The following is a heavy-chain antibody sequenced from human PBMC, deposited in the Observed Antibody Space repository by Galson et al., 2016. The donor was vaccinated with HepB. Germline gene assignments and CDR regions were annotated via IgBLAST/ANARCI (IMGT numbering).Heavy chain of an antibody. J-gene: IGHJ4*02. CDR1: GFTFSNYD. CDR3: ARDYGSGNFYSGFGY. V-gene: IGHV3-30*03. CDR2: MSHDGANK. D-gene: IGHD3-10*01. Sequence: SLRLSCAASGFTFSNYDMHWVRQAPGKGLEWVSFMSHDGANKYYSDSVKGRFTISRHNSKNTLYLQMNSLRAEDTAVYYCARDYGSGNFYSGFGYWGLGTLVTVSS.